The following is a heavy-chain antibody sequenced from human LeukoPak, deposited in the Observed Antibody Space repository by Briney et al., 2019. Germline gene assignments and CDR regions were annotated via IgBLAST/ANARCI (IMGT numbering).Heavy chain of an antibody. CDR2: ISWNSGSI. Sequence: LRLSCAASGFTFDDYAMHWVRQAPGKGLEGVSGISWNSGSIGYADSVKGRFTISRDNAKNSLYLQMNSLRAEDTALYYCAKGSSYSSSWGYFDYWGQGTLVTVSS. J-gene: IGHJ4*02. CDR1: GFTFDDYA. D-gene: IGHD6-13*01. V-gene: IGHV3-9*01. CDR3: AKGSSYSSSWGYFDY.